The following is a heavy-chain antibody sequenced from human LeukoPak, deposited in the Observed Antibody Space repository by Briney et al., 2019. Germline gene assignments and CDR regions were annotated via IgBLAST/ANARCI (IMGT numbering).Heavy chain of an antibody. J-gene: IGHJ3*02. CDR1: GFTFSSYS. CDR2: ISSSSYI. Sequence: GGSLRLSCAASGFTFSSYSMNWVRQAPGKGLEWVSSISSSSYIYYADSVKGRFTISRDNAKNSLYLQMNSLRAEDTAVYYCARVEPVDTAMADAFDIWGQGTMVTVSS. D-gene: IGHD5-18*01. CDR3: ARVEPVDTAMADAFDI. V-gene: IGHV3-21*01.